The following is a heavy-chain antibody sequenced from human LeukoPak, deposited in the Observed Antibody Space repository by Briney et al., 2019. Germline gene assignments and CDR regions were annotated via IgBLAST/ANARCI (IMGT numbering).Heavy chain of an antibody. CDR1: GLTFSDYY. V-gene: IGHV3-11*01. J-gene: IGHJ4*02. CDR2: ISSSGSTI. Sequence: GGSLRLSCAASGLTFSDYYMSWIRQAPGKGLEWVSYISSSGSTIYYADSVKGRFTISRDNAKNSLYLQMNSLRAEDTAVYYCARPMTTVVTASDYWGQGTLVTVSS. CDR3: ARPMTTVVTASDY. D-gene: IGHD4-17*01.